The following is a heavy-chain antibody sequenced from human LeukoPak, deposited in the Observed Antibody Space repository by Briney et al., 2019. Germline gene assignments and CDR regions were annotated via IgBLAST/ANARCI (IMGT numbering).Heavy chain of an antibody. D-gene: IGHD3-3*01. Sequence: ASVKVSCKASGYTFTSYYMHWVRQAPGQGLEWMGIINPSGGSTSYAQKFQGRVTMTRDMSTSTVYMELSSLRSEDTAVYYCARDLDFWSGRGRYFDYWGQGTLVTVSS. CDR2: INPSGGST. V-gene: IGHV1-46*01. CDR3: ARDLDFWSGRGRYFDY. J-gene: IGHJ4*02. CDR1: GYTFTSYY.